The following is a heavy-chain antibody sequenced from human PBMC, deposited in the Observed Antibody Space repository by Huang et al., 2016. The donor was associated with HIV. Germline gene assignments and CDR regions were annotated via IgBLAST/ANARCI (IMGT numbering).Heavy chain of an antibody. J-gene: IGHJ4*02. V-gene: IGHV2-5*02. CDR3: AHIGDIFAAYSPEYFDY. D-gene: IGHD2-15*01. Sequence: QITLKESGPTLVKPTKTLTLACTFSGFSLNTSGLGVAGIRGPPGKALGWLALIYWDDDKRYRPSRKSRLTISKDPSNNQVVLTMTNMDPVDTASYFCAHIGDIFAAYSPEYFDYWGQGALVTVSS. CDR2: IYWDDDK. CDR1: GFSLNTSGLG.